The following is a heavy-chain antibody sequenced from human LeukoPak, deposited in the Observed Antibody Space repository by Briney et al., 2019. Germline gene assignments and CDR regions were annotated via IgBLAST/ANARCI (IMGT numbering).Heavy chain of an antibody. CDR2: ISSSSSYI. CDR3: ARIVGATFDY. V-gene: IGHV3-21*01. CDR1: GFTFSSYG. J-gene: IGHJ4*02. Sequence: PGGSLRLSCAASGFTFSSYGMNWVRQAPGKGLEWVSSISSSSSYIYYADSVKGRFTISRDNAKNSLYLQMNSLRAEDTAVYYCARIVGATFDYWGQGTLVTVSS. D-gene: IGHD1-26*01.